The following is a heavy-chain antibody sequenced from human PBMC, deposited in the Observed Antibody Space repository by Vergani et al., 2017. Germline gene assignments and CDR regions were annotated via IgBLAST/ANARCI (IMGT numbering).Heavy chain of an antibody. Sequence: QVQLQQWGGGLLKPSETLSLTCVVTGGSFTSYHWTWIRQSPGEGLEWVGDIDHTGRPEYNPSLKSRLTMSVDKSRNQFSRTLNSVTATDTAIYFCARVNTETNGHLYYYYYMDVWGQGTAVTVS. CDR1: GGSFTSYH. CDR2: IDHTGRP. J-gene: IGHJ6*03. V-gene: IGHV4-34*01. D-gene: IGHD4-11*01. CDR3: ARVNTETNGHLYYYYYMDV.